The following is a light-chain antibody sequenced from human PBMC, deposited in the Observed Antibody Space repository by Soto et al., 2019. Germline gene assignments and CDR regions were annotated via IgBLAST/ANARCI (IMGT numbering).Light chain of an antibody. J-gene: IGKJ2*01. CDR3: QQRNRWPRI. Sequence: EIVLTQSPATLSLSPGDSATLSCRASESVGTYLMWYQQKPGRAPRLLIYDVSSRAAGIPARFSGSGSGADFTLTISYLEPEDFATYYCQQRNRWPRIFGQGTKLEI. CDR1: ESVGTY. V-gene: IGKV3-11*01. CDR2: DVS.